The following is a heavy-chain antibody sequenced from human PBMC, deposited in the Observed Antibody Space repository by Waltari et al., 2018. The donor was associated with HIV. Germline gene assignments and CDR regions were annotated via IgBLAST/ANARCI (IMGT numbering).Heavy chain of an antibody. CDR2: MNPNSGNT. J-gene: IGHJ6*02. CDR3: ARNSSAKGNRYFYYGLDV. V-gene: IGHV1-8*02. D-gene: IGHD3-22*01. CDR1: GYIFMNFD. Sequence: QVHLVQSGPEVKRPGASVKISCKGYGYIFMNFDVNWVRQAAGQGPEWLGWMNPNSGNTASPYIFEERVTMTRDVSTETAYMEMSGLTPEDTAIYYCARNSSAKGNRYFYYGLDVWGQGTPVTV.